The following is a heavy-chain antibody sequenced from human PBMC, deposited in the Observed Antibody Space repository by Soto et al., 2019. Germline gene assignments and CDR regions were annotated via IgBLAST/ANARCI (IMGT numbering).Heavy chain of an antibody. D-gene: IGHD3-9*01. CDR2: INQDLSEK. Sequence: PGGSLRLSCSASVFTFISYWMSWVRQAPVNGLEWVANINQDLSEKYYVYSVKGRFTISIDNAKNSLYLQMNSLRAEDTAVYYCARILRYFDWLLDREWFEHWGQGTLVTVSS. CDR3: ARILRYFDWLLDREWFEH. V-gene: IGHV3-7*04. J-gene: IGHJ5*02. CDR1: VFTFISYW.